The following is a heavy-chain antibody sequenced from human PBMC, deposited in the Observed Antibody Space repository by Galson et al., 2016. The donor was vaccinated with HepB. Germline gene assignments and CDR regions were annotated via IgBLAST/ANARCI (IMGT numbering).Heavy chain of an antibody. D-gene: IGHD5-12*01. Sequence: KGLEWIGEINHSGNTNYNPSLKSRVNLSVDMSKKQISLELTSVTAADTAIYFCARGTYYDSATRFDHWGQGSLVTVAS. CDR2: INHSGNT. V-gene: IGHV4-34*01. J-gene: IGHJ5*02. CDR3: ARGTYYDSATRFDH.